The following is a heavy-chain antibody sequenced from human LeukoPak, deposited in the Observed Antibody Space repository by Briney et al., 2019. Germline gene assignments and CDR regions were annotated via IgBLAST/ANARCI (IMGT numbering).Heavy chain of an antibody. V-gene: IGHV3-23*01. CDR3: AKDMINRIVAVGPIDY. Sequence: GGSLRLSCAASGFSFTTYAMSWVRQAPGKGLEWVSTISGSGGRTFHADSVKGRFTISKDNTKKILYLQMSSLRAEDTAVYYCAKDMINRIVAVGPIDYWGQGTLVTVSS. CDR1: GFSFTTYA. D-gene: IGHD6-13*01. J-gene: IGHJ4*02. CDR2: ISGSGGRT.